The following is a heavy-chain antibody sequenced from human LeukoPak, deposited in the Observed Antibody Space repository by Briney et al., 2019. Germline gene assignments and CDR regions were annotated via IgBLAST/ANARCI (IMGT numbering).Heavy chain of an antibody. J-gene: IGHJ4*02. Sequence: ASVKVSCKASGYTFTGYYMHWVRQAPGQGLEWMGWINPNSGGTNYAQKFQGRVTMTRDTSISTAYMELSRLRSDDTAVYYCARAPPSYYYDSSGYYDLTDPYFDYWGQGTLVTVSS. CDR2: INPNSGGT. CDR1: GYTFTGYY. CDR3: ARAPPSYYYDSSGYYDLTDPYFDY. D-gene: IGHD3-22*01. V-gene: IGHV1-2*02.